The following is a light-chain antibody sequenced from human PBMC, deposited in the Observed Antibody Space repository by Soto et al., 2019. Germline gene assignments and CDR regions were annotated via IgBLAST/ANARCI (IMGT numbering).Light chain of an antibody. V-gene: IGKV4-1*01. Sequence: DIVMTQSADSLAVSLGERATINCRSSQSILYSPNNKNYLAWYQQKPGQAPKLLIYLPSTRGSGVPERFSGSASGTDFTLTISSLQAEDVAVYYCQHYYIAPFTFGPGTKVEIK. CDR2: LPS. CDR1: QSILYSPNNKNY. CDR3: QHYYIAPFT. J-gene: IGKJ3*01.